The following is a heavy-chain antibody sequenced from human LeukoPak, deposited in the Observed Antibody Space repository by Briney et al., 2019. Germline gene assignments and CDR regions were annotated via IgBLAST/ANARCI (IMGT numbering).Heavy chain of an antibody. CDR2: ISGSGGST. V-gene: IGHV3-23*01. CDR1: GFTFSSYA. CDR3: AKRPYEHYMDV. J-gene: IGHJ6*03. Sequence: SGGSLRLSCAASGFTFSSYAMSWSGQAPGRGLGWVSGISGSGGSTYYADSVKGRFTISRDNSKNTLYLQMNSLRAEDTAVYYCAKRPYEHYMDVWGKGTTVTVSS. D-gene: IGHD3-3*01.